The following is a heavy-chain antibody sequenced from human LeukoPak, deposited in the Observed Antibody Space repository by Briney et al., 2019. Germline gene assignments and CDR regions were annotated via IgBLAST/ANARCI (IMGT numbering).Heavy chain of an antibody. CDR2: IWYDGSNK. CDR1: GFTFSSYG. CDR3: ARDRGDYDAFDI. D-gene: IGHD2-21*01. J-gene: IGHJ3*02. V-gene: IGHV3-33*01. Sequence: GGSLRLSCAASGFTFSSYGMHWVRQAPGKGLEWVAVIWYDGSNKYYADSVKGRFTISRDNSKNTLYLQMNSLRDEDTAVYYCARDRGDYDAFDIWGQGTMVTVSS.